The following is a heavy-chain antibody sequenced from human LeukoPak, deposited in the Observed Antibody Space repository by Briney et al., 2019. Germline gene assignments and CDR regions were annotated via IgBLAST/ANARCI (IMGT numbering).Heavy chain of an antibody. D-gene: IGHD3-10*01. J-gene: IGHJ4*02. CDR2: ISSSGSTI. V-gene: IGHV3-48*03. CDR1: GFTFSSYE. Sequence: GGSLRLSCAASGFTFSSYEMNWVRQAPGKGLEWVSYISSSGSTIYYADSVKGRFTISRDNAKNSLYLQMNSLRAEDTAVYYCARDYYGSGSYYNYYFDYWGQGTLATVSS. CDR3: ARDYYGSGSYYNYYFDY.